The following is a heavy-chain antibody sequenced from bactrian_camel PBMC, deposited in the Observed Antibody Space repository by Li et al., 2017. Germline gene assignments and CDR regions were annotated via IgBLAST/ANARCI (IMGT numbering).Heavy chain of an antibody. CDR2: IRRNGDA. Sequence: VQLVESGGGSVQAGGSLRLSCAHSGYPSSRHCMGWFRQAPGKAREGIAGIRRNGDAYFADSVKGRFTISQDDDKNELCLQMDSLKPEDTAMYYCAIAPWGYCSCRKWAIDTNYNHWGQGTQVTVST. V-gene: IGHV3S31*01. D-gene: IGHD2*01. CDR1: GYPSSRHC. CDR3: AIAPWGYCSCRKWAIDTNYNH. J-gene: IGHJ4*01.